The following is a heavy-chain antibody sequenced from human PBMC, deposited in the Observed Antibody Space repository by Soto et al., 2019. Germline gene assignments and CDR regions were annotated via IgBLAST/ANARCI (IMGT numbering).Heavy chain of an antibody. Sequence: GASVNVSCKASGGTFSSYAISWVRQAPGQGLEWMGGIIPIFGTANYAQKFQGRVTITADESTSTAYMELSSLRSEDTAVYYCAIDTMFGELVLSGWFDPWGQGTLVTVSS. D-gene: IGHD3-10*02. V-gene: IGHV1-69*13. J-gene: IGHJ5*02. CDR2: IIPIFGTA. CDR3: AIDTMFGELVLSGWFDP. CDR1: GGTFSSYA.